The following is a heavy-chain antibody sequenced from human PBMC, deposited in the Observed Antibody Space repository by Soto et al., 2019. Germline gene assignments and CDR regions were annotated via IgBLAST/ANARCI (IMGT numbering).Heavy chain of an antibody. CDR2: IYYSGST. V-gene: IGHV4-30-4*01. D-gene: IGHD2-15*01. Sequence: SETLSLTCXVSGGSISSGDYYWSWIRQPPGKGLEWIGYIYYSGSTYYNPSLKSRVTISVDTSKNQFSLKLSSVTAADTAVYYCARARGARYFDYWGQGTLVTVSS. CDR3: ARARGARYFDY. J-gene: IGHJ4*02. CDR1: GGSISSGDYY.